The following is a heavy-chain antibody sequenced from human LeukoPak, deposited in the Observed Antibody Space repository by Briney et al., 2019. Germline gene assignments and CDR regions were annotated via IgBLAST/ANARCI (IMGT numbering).Heavy chain of an antibody. CDR2: IRYDGSNK. V-gene: IGHV3-30*02. Sequence: PGGSLRLSCAASGFTFSSYGMHWVRQAPGKGLEWVAFIRYDGSNKYYADSVKGRFTISRDNSKNTLYLQMNSLRAEDTAVYYCAKDQKQLAEYFQHWGQGTLVTVSS. CDR3: AKDQKQLAEYFQH. D-gene: IGHD6-13*01. J-gene: IGHJ1*01. CDR1: GFTFSSYG.